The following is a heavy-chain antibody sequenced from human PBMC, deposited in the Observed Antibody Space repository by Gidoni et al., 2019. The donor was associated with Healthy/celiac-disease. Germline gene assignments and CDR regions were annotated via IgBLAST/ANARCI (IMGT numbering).Heavy chain of an antibody. CDR1: GGTFSSYA. J-gene: IGHJ4*02. CDR3: ARASYSSGWRGGKFDY. V-gene: IGHV1-69*01. D-gene: IGHD6-19*01. CDR2: IIPIFGTA. Sequence: QVQLVPSGAELKKPGSSVKVSCKASGGTFSSYAISWVRQAPGQGLEWMGGIIPIFGTANYAQKFQGRVTITADESTSTAYMELSSLRSEDTAVYYCARASYSSGWRGGKFDYGGQGTLVTVSS.